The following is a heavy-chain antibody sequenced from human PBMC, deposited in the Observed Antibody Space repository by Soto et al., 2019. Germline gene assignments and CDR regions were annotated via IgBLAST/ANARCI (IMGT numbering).Heavy chain of an antibody. J-gene: IGHJ4*01. CDR3: ARHKDSTGSRPFDY. D-gene: IGHD3-22*01. CDR2: IHYSGTT. V-gene: IGHV4-39*01. CDR1: GGSISSSSYF. Sequence: PSETLSLTCTVSGGSISSSSYFWGWIRQPPGKGLEWIGSIHYSGTTYYNASLKSRVTISVDTSKNQFSLKLSSVTAADTAMYYCARHKDSTGSRPFDYWGHGTLVTVSS.